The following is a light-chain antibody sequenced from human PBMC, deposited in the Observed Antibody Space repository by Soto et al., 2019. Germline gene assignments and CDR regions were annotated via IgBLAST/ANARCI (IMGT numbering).Light chain of an antibody. CDR3: SSYGASSTL. J-gene: IGLJ2*01. Sequence: QSVLTQPASVSGSPGQSITIPCTGTSSDIGGYNYVSWYQQHPGKAPKLMIFDVSYRPSGISDRFSGSKSGNTAYLTISGLQPEDEADYYCSSYGASSTLFGGGTKVTVL. V-gene: IGLV2-14*03. CDR1: SSDIGGYNY. CDR2: DVS.